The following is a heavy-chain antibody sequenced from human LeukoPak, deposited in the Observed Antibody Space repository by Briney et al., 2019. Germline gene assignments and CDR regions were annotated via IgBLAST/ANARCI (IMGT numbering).Heavy chain of an antibody. CDR2: VSGVGGIT. D-gene: IGHD2-2*01. V-gene: IGHV3-23*01. Sequence: GGSLRLSCAASGSTFSSQAMSWVRQAPGKGRDWVSIVSGVGGITYYADSVKGRCTISRDNSKNTLYLRMNRLRAEDTAVYYCGKDLLSGSTAWYLTPFDYWGQGTLVTVSS. CDR3: GKDLLSGSTAWYLTPFDY. CDR1: GSTFSSQA. J-gene: IGHJ4*02.